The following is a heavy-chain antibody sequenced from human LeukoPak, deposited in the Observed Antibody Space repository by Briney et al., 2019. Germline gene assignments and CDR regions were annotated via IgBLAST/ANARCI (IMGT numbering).Heavy chain of an antibody. J-gene: IGHJ4*02. Sequence: GGSLRLSCAASGFTFSSYSMNWVRQAPGKGLEWVSYISSSSSTIYYAGSVKGRFTISRDNAKNSLYLQMNSLRAEDTAVYYCARVGRSGGIKRGYFDYWGQGTLVTVSS. CDR1: GFTFSSYS. D-gene: IGHD2-15*01. V-gene: IGHV3-48*04. CDR3: ARVGRSGGIKRGYFDY. CDR2: ISSSSSTI.